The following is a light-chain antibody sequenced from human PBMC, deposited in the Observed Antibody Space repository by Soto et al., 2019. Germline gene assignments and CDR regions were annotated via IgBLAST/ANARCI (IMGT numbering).Light chain of an antibody. V-gene: IGLV2-14*01. CDR3: SSYTSSNTWV. Sequence: QSVLTQPASVSVSPGQSITISCTGTSRDVGYYNFVSWYQQHPGKAPKLMIYEVSNRPSGVSNRFSGSKSGNTASLTISGLQAEDEADYYCSSYTSSNTWVFGGGTQLTVL. CDR1: SRDVGYYNF. J-gene: IGLJ3*02. CDR2: EVS.